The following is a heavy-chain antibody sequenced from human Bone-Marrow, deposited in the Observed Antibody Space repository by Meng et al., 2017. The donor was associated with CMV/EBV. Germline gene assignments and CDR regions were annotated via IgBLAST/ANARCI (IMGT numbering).Heavy chain of an antibody. CDR3: ARGPTLNYDILTGYYYFDY. J-gene: IGHJ4*02. Sequence: SFSNYYWTWIRQPPGKGLEWIGEIKHSGSTNYTPSLKSRVTISVDTSKTQFFLRLSSVTAADTAVYYCARGPTLNYDILTGYYYFDYWGQGTLVTVSS. CDR2: IKHSGST. V-gene: IGHV4-34*01. D-gene: IGHD3-9*01. CDR1: SFSNYY.